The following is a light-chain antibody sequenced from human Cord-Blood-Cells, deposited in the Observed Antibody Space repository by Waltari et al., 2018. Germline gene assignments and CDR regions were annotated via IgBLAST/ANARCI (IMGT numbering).Light chain of an antibody. V-gene: IGLV1-47*01. CDR3: AAWDDSLSGWV. CDR2: RNN. Sequence: QSVLTQPPSASGTPGRRVTISCSGSSSHLGSNYVYWYQQLPGTAPKLLIYRNNQRPSGVPDRFSGSKSGTSASLAISGLRSEDEADYYCAAWDDSLSGWVFGGGTKLTVL. CDR1: SSHLGSNY. J-gene: IGLJ3*02.